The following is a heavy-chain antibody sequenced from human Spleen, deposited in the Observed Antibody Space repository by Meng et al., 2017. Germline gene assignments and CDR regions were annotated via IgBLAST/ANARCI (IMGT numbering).Heavy chain of an antibody. CDR1: GITFNRHA. CDR3: ARDLAAAGTDPFDY. CDR2: ISDGSGTI. Sequence: GESLKISCAASGITFNRHALSWVRQAPGKGLEWVSVISDGSGTIYYADSVKGRFTISRDNSKNTLYLQMNSLRAEDTAVYYCARDLAAAGTDPFDYWGQGTLVTVSS. J-gene: IGHJ4*02. D-gene: IGHD6-13*01. V-gene: IGHV3-23*01.